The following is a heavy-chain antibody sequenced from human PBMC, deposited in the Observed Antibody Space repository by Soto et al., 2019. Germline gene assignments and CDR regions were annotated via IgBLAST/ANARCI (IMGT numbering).Heavy chain of an antibody. CDR3: AIIRFEVSSTSNDYYYYYMDV. J-gene: IGHJ6*03. V-gene: IGHV4-59*01. CDR2: IYYSGST. D-gene: IGHD2-2*01. CDR1: GGSISSYY. Sequence: SETLSLPCTVSGGSISSYYWTWIRQPPGKGLEWIGYIYYSGSTNYNPSLKSRVTISVDTTKNQFSLKLSSVTAADTAVYYCAIIRFEVSSTSNDYYYYYMDVWGKGTTVTVSS.